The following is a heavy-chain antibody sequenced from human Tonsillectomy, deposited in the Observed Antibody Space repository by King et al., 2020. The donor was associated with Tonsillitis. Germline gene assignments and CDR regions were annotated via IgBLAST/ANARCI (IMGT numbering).Heavy chain of an antibody. CDR3: ARSHVVVTLDV. J-gene: IGHJ4*02. Sequence: QLVQSGAEVKNPGASVKVSCKASGYSFRDDYIHWGRQAPGQGLEWVGLVNPDSGGTRYAEKFQGRVTMTRDTSIKTAYMELSRLRSDDTAVYYCARSHVVVTLDVWGQGTLVTVSS. CDR2: VNPDSGGT. CDR1: GYSFRDDY. V-gene: IGHV1-2*02. D-gene: IGHD3-22*01.